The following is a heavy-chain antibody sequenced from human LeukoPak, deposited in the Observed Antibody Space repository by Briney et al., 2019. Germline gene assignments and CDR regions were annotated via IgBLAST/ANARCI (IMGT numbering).Heavy chain of an antibody. CDR2: IYHSGST. V-gene: IGHV4-30-2*01. Sequence: SQTLSLTCTISGGSISSGGYYWSWIRQPPGKGLEWIGYIYHSGSTYYNPSLKSRVTISVDRSKNQFSLKLSSVTAADTAVYYCARDPRYCSSTSCYTGAGGAGFNPWGQGTLVTVSS. D-gene: IGHD2-2*02. CDR1: GGSISSGGYY. CDR3: ARDPRYCSSTSCYTGAGGAGFNP. J-gene: IGHJ5*02.